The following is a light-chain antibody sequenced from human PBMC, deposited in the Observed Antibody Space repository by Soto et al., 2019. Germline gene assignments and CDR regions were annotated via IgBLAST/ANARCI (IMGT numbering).Light chain of an antibody. V-gene: IGKV3-15*01. J-gene: IGKJ1*01. Sequence: EIVVTQSPATLSVSPGERVTLSCRASQSVSSSLAWYQQRPGQAPRLLIYDTSTMAAGISARFSGSGSGTEFTLTIRSLQSEDFAVYYCQQYIDWPPGTFGQGTAVEIK. CDR2: DTS. CDR1: QSVSSS. CDR3: QQYIDWPPGT.